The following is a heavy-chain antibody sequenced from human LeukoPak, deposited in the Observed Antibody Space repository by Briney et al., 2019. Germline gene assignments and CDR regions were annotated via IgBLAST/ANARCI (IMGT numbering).Heavy chain of an antibody. V-gene: IGHV3-21*01. D-gene: IGHD6-19*01. J-gene: IGHJ4*02. Sequence: PGGSLRLSCAASGFTFSSYSMNWVRQAPGKGLEWVSSISSSSSYIYYADSVKGRFTISRDNAKNSLYLQMNSLRAEDTAVYYCARVGGYSSGWTYYFDYWGQGTLVTVSS. CDR2: ISSSSSYI. CDR3: ARVGGYSSGWTYYFDY. CDR1: GFTFSSYS.